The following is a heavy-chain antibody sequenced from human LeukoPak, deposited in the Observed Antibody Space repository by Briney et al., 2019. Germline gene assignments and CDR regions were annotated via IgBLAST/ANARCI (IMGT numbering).Heavy chain of an antibody. Sequence: PGGSLRLSCAASGLTFSSYSMNWVRQAPGKGLEWVSSISSSSSYIYYADSVKGRFTISRDNAKNSLYLQMNSLRAEDTAVYYCARTSGWYDYFDYWGQGTLVTVSS. CDR3: ARTSGWYDYFDY. J-gene: IGHJ4*02. CDR2: ISSSSSYI. V-gene: IGHV3-21*01. D-gene: IGHD6-19*01. CDR1: GLTFSSYS.